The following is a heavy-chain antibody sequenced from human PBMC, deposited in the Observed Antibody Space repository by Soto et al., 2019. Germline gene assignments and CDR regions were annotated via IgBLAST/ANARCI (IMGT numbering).Heavy chain of an antibody. CDR1: GFTFSSYA. CDR3: AKVPSSGFLNY. V-gene: IGHV3-23*01. CDR2: ISGSGGST. J-gene: IGHJ4*02. D-gene: IGHD3-22*01. Sequence: LRLSCAASGFTFSSYAMSWVRQAPGRGLEWVSAISGSGGSTYYADSVKGWFTISRDNSKNTLYLQMNSLRAEDTAVYYCAKVPSSGFLNYWGQGTLVTVSS.